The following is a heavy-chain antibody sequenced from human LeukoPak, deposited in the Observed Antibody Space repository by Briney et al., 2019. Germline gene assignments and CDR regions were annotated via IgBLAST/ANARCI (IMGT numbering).Heavy chain of an antibody. J-gene: IGHJ2*01. D-gene: IGHD3-22*01. CDR2: INHSGST. CDR3: ARAARQGFTMIVVPFFYFDL. CDR1: GGSISSGASD. V-gene: IGHV4-31*03. Sequence: SETLSLTCTVSGGSISSGASDWGWIRQHPKGGLEWVGYINHSGSTYYNPSLGSRVTMSVDTSKNQFSLKLSSVTAADSAVYYCARAARQGFTMIVVPFFYFDLWGRGTLVTVSS.